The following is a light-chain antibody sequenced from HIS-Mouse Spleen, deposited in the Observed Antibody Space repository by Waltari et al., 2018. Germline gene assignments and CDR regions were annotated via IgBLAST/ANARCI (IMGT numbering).Light chain of an antibody. J-gene: IGLJ2*01. CDR2: EVS. CDR3: SSYTSSSTLDVV. CDR1: SSDVGGYNY. V-gene: IGLV2-14*01. Sequence: QSALTQPASVSGSPGQSITISCTGTSSDVGGYNYVSWYQQHPGKAPKLMIYEVSNLPSGVSNRFSGSKSGNTASLTISGLQAEDEADYYCSSYTSSSTLDVVFGGGTKLTVL.